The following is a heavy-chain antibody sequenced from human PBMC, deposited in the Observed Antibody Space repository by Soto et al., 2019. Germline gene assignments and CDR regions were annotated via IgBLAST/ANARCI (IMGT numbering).Heavy chain of an antibody. D-gene: IGHD6-13*01. J-gene: IGHJ6*02. CDR1: GVIFSNHA. CDR3: ARSGSQAAAPSLYFYYFHLDV. Sequence: GASVKVSCKASGVIFSNHAINWVRQAPGQGLEWMGGIVPIFRTANYAQKFRGRVSITADNSTSTAYMELSSLTSEDTAFYYCARSGSQAAAPSLYFYYFHLDVWGQGTTVTVSS. V-gene: IGHV1-69*06. CDR2: IVPIFRTA.